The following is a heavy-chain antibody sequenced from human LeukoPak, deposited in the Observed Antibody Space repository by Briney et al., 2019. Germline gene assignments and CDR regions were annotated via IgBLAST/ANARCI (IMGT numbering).Heavy chain of an antibody. V-gene: IGHV3-7*01. CDR2: IKQDGSEK. CDR1: GFTFSSYW. CDR3: AKLVMRRGLSPFDY. Sequence: GGSLRLFCAASGFTFSSYWMSWVRQAPGKGLEWVANIKQDGSEKYYVDSVKGRFTISRDNSKNTLYLQMNSLRAEDTAVYYCAKLVMRRGLSPFDYWGQGTLVTVSS. D-gene: IGHD1-26*01. J-gene: IGHJ4*02.